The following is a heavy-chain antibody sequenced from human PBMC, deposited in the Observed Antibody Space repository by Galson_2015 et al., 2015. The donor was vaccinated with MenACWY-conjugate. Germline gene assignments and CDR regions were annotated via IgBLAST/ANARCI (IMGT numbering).Heavy chain of an antibody. V-gene: IGHV1-69*04. CDR3: ARQGSSYGYSYGMDV. D-gene: IGHD5-18*01. J-gene: IGHJ6*02. CDR2: IIPILGIA. Sequence: SVKVSCKASGCTFSSYAISWVRQAPGQGLEWMGRIIPILGIANYAQKFQGRVTITADKSTSTAYMELSSLRSEDTAVYYCARQGSSYGYSYGMDVWGQGTTVTVSS. CDR1: GCTFSSYA.